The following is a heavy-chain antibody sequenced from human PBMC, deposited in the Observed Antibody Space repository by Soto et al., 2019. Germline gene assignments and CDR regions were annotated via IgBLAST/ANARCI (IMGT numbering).Heavy chain of an antibody. CDR2: IYYSGST. CDR3: AGATHDYGAQGWFYP. Sequence: QVQLQESGPGLVKPSQTLSLTCTVSGGSISSGGYYWSWIRQHPGKGLEWIGYIYYSGSTYYNPYLRSRVTISFDTFQNKFSLKLSFVTDADTAVYYCAGATHDYGAQGWFYPWGQGTLVTVSS. V-gene: IGHV4-31*03. D-gene: IGHD4-17*01. J-gene: IGHJ5*02. CDR1: GGSISSGGYY.